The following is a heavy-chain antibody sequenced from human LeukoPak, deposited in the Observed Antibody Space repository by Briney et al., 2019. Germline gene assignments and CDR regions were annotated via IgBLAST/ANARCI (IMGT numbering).Heavy chain of an antibody. CDR3: ARGGLDHFDSSGYFAS. J-gene: IGHJ5*01. CDR2: TYYRSKWYN. V-gene: IGHV6-1*01. D-gene: IGHD3-22*01. Sequence: SQTLSLTCGIPGDSVSSNSAAWNWIRQSPSRGLEWLGRTYYRSKWYNDYAVSVRSRMTINPDTSKNQFSLQLNSVTPEDTAVYYCARGGLDHFDSSGYFASWGQGTLVTVSS. CDR1: GDSVSSNSAA.